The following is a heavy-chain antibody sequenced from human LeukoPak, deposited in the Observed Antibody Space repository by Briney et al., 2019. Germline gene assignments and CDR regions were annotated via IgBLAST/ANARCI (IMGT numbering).Heavy chain of an antibody. CDR3: ARDDPAYCGGDCSLPDY. J-gene: IGHJ4*02. Sequence: GSLRLSCTASGFIFGDYVMSWFRQAPGKGLEWVSYISSSGSTIYYADSVKGRFTISRDNAKNSLYLQMNSLRAEDTAVYYCARDDPAYCGGDCSLPDYWGQRTLVTVSS. V-gene: IGHV3-11*01. CDR2: ISSSGSTI. D-gene: IGHD2-21*02. CDR1: GFIFGDYV.